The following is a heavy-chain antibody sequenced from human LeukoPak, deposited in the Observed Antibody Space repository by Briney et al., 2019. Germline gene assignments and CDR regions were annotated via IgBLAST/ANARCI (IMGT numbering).Heavy chain of an antibody. D-gene: IGHD4-17*01. CDR3: ATNDYGDHTVDY. CDR1: GGSFSGYY. V-gene: IGHV4-34*01. J-gene: IGHJ4*02. CDR2: INHSGST. Sequence: SETLSLTCAVYGGSFSGYYWSWIRQPPGKGLEWIGEINHSGSTNYNPSLKSRVTISVDTSKNQFSLKLSSVTAADTAVYYCATNDYGDHTVDYWGQGTLVTVSS.